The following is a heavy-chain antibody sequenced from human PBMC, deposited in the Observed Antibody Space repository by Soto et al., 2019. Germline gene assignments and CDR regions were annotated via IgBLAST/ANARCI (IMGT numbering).Heavy chain of an antibody. CDR3: ASSYSYGTLDSMDV. J-gene: IGHJ6*02. D-gene: IGHD5-18*01. V-gene: IGHV4-61*01. CDR1: GGSVSSGSYY. CDR2: IYYSGST. Sequence: PSETLSLTCTVSGGSVSSGSYYWSWIRQPPGKGLEWIGYIYYSGSTNYNPSLKSRVTISVDTSKNQFSLKLSSVTAADTAVYYCASSYSYGTLDSMDVWGQGTTVTVSS.